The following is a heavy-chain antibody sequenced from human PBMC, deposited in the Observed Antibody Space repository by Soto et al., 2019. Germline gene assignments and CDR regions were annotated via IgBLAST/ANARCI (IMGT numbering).Heavy chain of an antibody. J-gene: IGHJ4*02. CDR3: ARGSYYSGWV. CDR2: TYYRSNWYT. CDR1: GDSVSSTSTA. Sequence: SQTLSLTCVISGDSVSSTSTAWSWIRQSPSRGLEWLGRTYYRSNWYTDCAVSVKSRITISPDTSKNQFSLQLNSVTPEDTAVYYCARGSYYSGWVWGQGTLVTVSS. V-gene: IGHV6-1*01. D-gene: IGHD6-19*01.